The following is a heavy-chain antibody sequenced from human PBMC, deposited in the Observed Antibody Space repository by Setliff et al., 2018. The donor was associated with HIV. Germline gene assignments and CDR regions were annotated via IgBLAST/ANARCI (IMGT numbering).Heavy chain of an antibody. CDR2: VYPGDSDT. CDR1: AYTFTSYW. CDR3: ATSDYGGNSGHFQH. D-gene: IGHD4-17*01. Sequence: GESLKIYCKGSAYTFTSYWIAWVRQMPGKGLEWMGIVYPGDSDTRYSPSFQGQVTISADKSISTAYLVWSRLKASDTAIYYCATSDYGGNSGHFQHWGQGTLVTVSS. J-gene: IGHJ1*01. V-gene: IGHV5-51*01.